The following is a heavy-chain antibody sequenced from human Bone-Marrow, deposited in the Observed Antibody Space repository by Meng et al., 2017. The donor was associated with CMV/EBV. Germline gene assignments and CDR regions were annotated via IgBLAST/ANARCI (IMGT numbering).Heavy chain of an antibody. CDR2: IKQDGSEK. J-gene: IGHJ4*02. D-gene: IGHD4-17*01. CDR1: GFTFSSYW. V-gene: IGHV3-7*01. Sequence: LSLTCAASGFTFSSYWMSWVRQAPGKGLEWVANIKQDGSEKYYVDSVKGRFTISRDNAKNSLYLQMNSLRAEDTAVYYCARGLRSFDYWGQGTLVTVSS. CDR3: ARGLRSFDY.